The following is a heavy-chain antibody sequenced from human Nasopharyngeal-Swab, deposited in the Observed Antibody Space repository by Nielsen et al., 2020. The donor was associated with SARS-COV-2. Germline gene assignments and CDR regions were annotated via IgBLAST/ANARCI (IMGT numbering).Heavy chain of an antibody. V-gene: IGHV2-5*02. CDR2: IYWDDDK. Sequence: SGPTLVKPTQTLTLTCTFSGFSLSTSGVGVGWIRQPPGKALEWLALIYWDDDKRYSPSLKSRLTITKDTSKNQVVLTMTNMDPVDTATYYCAHWGYSYGSGRAYYFDYWGQGTPVTVSS. CDR1: GFSLSTSGVG. J-gene: IGHJ4*02. D-gene: IGHD5-18*01. CDR3: AHWGYSYGSGRAYYFDY.